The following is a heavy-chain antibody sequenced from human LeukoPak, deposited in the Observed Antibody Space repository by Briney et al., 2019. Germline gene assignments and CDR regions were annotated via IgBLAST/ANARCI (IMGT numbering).Heavy chain of an antibody. V-gene: IGHV1-2*02. CDR3: ARAENDAFDI. J-gene: IGHJ3*02. Sequence: GASVKVSCKASGYTFTSYGISWVRQAPGQGLEWMGWINPNSGGTNYAQKFQGRVTMTRDTSISTAYMELSRLRSDDTAVYYCARAENDAFDIWGQGTMVTVSA. CDR1: GYTFTSYG. CDR2: INPNSGGT.